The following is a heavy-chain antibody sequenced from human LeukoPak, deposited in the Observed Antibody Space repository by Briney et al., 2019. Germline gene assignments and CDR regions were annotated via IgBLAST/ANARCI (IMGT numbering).Heavy chain of an antibody. V-gene: IGHV1-69*13. CDR1: GGTFSSYA. J-gene: IGHJ3*02. D-gene: IGHD4-17*01. CDR3: ARASGVATVNDVFDI. Sequence: AASLTVSCKASGGTFSSYAISWVRQAPGQGLEWMGEIIPIFGTENYVQKFQGRVTITADESTSTAYMELSSLRSEDTAVYYCARASGVATVNDVFDIWGQGTMVTVSS. CDR2: IIPIFGTE.